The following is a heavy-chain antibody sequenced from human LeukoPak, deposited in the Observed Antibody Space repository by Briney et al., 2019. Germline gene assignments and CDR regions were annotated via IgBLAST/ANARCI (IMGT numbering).Heavy chain of an antibody. CDR3: AKGGSTTGKGGRITMIVVAPYYFDY. Sequence: GGSLRLSCAASGFTFSSAAMSWVRQAPGKGLEWVSAISGSGGSTYYADSVKGRFTISRDNSKNTLYLQMNSLRAEDTAVYYCAKGGSTTGKGGRITMIVVAPYYFDYWGQGTLVTVSS. CDR2: ISGSGGST. J-gene: IGHJ4*02. V-gene: IGHV3-23*01. D-gene: IGHD3-22*01. CDR1: GFTFSSAA.